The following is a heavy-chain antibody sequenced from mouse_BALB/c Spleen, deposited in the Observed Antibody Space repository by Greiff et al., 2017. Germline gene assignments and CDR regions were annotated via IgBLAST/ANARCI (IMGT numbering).Heavy chain of an antibody. V-gene: IGHV14-3*02. CDR3: ARGGYDGYYGVFDV. CDR2: IDPANGNT. J-gene: IGHJ1*01. D-gene: IGHD2-3*01. CDR1: GFNIKDTY. Sequence: VQLKESGAELVKPGASVKLSCTASGFNIKDTYMHWVKQRPEQGLEWIGRIDPANGNTKYDPKFQGKATITADTSSNTAYLQLSSLTSEDTAVYYCARGGYDGYYGVFDVWGAGTTVTVSS.